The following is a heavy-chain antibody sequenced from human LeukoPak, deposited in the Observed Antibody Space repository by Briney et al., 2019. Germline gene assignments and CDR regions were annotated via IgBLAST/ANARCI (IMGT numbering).Heavy chain of an antibody. J-gene: IGHJ4*02. CDR1: GGSFSGYY. CDR3: ARGEGYSYGN. D-gene: IGHD5-18*01. Sequence: PSETLSLTCAVYGGSFSGYYWSWIRQPPGKGLEWIGEINHSGSTNYNPSLKSRVTISVDTSKNQFSLKLSSVTAADTAVYYCARGEGYSYGNWGQGTLVTVSS. V-gene: IGHV4-34*01. CDR2: INHSGST.